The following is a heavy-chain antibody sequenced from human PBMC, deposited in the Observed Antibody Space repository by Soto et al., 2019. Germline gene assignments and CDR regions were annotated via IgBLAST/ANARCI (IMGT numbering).Heavy chain of an antibody. CDR2: ISSSSSYI. CDR3: ATDRGYSGYALH. CDR1: GFTFSDYY. V-gene: IGHV3-11*05. Sequence: GGSLRLSCAASGFTFSDYYMSWIRQAPGKGLEWASYISSSSSYINYADSVKGRFTISRDNAKNSLYLQMNSLRAEDTAVYYCATDRGYSGYALHWGQGTLVTVSS. J-gene: IGHJ4*02. D-gene: IGHD5-12*01.